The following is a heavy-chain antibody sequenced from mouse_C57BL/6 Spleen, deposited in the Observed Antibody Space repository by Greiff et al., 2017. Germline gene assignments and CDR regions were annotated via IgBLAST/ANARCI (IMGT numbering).Heavy chain of an antibody. Sequence: EVKLMESGGGLVKPGGSLKLSCAASGFTFSDYGMHWVRQAPEKGLEWVAYISSGSSTIYYADTVKGRFTISRDNAKNTLFLQMTSLRSEDTAMYYCARIDYDGGYYAMDYWGQGTSVTVSS. V-gene: IGHV5-17*01. CDR2: ISSGSSTI. CDR1: GFTFSDYG. CDR3: ARIDYDGGYYAMDY. D-gene: IGHD2-4*01. J-gene: IGHJ4*01.